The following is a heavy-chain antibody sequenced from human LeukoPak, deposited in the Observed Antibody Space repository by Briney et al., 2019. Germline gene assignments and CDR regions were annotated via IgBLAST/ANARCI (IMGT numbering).Heavy chain of an antibody. CDR1: GGSFSGYY. J-gene: IGHJ5*02. D-gene: IGHD3-10*01. V-gene: IGHV4-34*01. Sequence: SETLSLTCAVYGGSFSGYYWSWIRQPPGKGLEWIGEINHSGSTNYNPSLKSRVTISVDTSKNQFSLKLSSVTAADTAVYYCARGIGYGSGRPNWLDPWGQGTLVTVSS. CDR3: ARGIGYGSGRPNWLDP. CDR2: INHSGST.